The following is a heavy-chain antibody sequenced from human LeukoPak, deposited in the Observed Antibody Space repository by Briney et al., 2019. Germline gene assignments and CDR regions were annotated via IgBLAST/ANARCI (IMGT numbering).Heavy chain of an antibody. Sequence: PPETLSLTCTVSGGSITTGSYYWIWIRQPAGKGLEWIGRIYTTGSTDYNPSLKSRVTISVDTSNNQFSLRLTSVTAADTAVYYCARAPTSSTSPSSPFDLWGQGTMVTVSS. J-gene: IGHJ3*01. CDR1: GGSITTGSYY. D-gene: IGHD2-2*01. CDR3: ARAPTSSTSPSSPFDL. V-gene: IGHV4-61*02. CDR2: IYTTGST.